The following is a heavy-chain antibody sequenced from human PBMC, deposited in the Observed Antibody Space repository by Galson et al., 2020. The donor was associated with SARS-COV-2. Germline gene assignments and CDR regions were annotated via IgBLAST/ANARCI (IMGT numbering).Heavy chain of an antibody. D-gene: IGHD3-10*01. CDR3: ARGTRGAYSWLDP. V-gene: IGHV1-69*13. CDR1: GGTFSNYQ. CDR2: IIAIFGPA. Sequence: SVKVSCKASGGTFSNYQIAWVRQAPGQGLEWMGGIIAIFGPANYAQNFQGRITISADEPKSIVYMELSSLRSEDTAVYYCARGTRGAYSWLDPWGQGTRVTVSS. J-gene: IGHJ5*02.